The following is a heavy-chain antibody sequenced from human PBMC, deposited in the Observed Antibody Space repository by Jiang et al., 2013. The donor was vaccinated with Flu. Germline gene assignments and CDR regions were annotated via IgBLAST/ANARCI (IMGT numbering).Heavy chain of an antibody. CDR2: IDPSDSYT. J-gene: IGHJ4*02. Sequence: GAEVKKPGESLKISCRASGHSVSNFYIAWVRQMPGKGLEWMGRIDPSDSYTNYSPSLQGHVTISVDKSISTAYLQWSSLKASDTAMYYCARGGPGPSMVTIPYWGQGTLVTVSS. D-gene: IGHD4-17*01. CDR3: ARGGPGPSMVTIPY. V-gene: IGHV5-10-1*01. CDR1: GHSVSNFY.